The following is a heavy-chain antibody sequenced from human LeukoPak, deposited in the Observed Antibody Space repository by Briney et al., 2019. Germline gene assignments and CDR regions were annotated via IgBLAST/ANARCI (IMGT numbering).Heavy chain of an antibody. J-gene: IGHJ4*02. CDR1: GGSISSYY. D-gene: IGHD6-13*01. CDR2: IYYSGST. CDR3: ARVGAPYSSSWYFSL. Sequence: SETLSLTFTVPGGSISSYYWSWIRQPPGKGLQWIGYIYYSGSTNYNPSLKSRVTISVDTSKNQFSLKLSSVTAADTAVYYCARVGAPYSSSWYFSLWGQGTLVTVSS. V-gene: IGHV4-59*01.